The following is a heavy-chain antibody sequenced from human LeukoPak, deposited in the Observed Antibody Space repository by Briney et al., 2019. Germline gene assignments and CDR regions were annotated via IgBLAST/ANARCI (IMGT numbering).Heavy chain of an antibody. Sequence: GGSLRLSCAASGFNFSTYGMHWVRQAPGKGLEWVVGISYDGSNKYYADSVKGRFTISRDNARNSLYLQMNSLRADDTAVYYCARGERWLLPPTDYWGQGTLVTVSS. J-gene: IGHJ4*02. CDR1: GFNFSTYG. D-gene: IGHD5-24*01. CDR2: ISYDGSNK. V-gene: IGHV3-30*03. CDR3: ARGERWLLPPTDY.